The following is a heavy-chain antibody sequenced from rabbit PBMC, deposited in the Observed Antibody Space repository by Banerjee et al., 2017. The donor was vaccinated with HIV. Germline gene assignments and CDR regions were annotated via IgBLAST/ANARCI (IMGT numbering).Heavy chain of an antibody. Sequence: QEQLVESGGGLVKPGGTLTLTCKASGIDFSGYGVSWVRQAPGKGLEWIACIYAGSSGSTYYASWAKGRFTISKTSSTTVTLQMTSLTAADTATYFCARHWDLWGPGTLVTVS. V-gene: IGHV1S45*01. CDR1: GIDFSGYG. J-gene: IGHJ4*01. CDR3: ARHWDL. CDR2: IYAGSSGST.